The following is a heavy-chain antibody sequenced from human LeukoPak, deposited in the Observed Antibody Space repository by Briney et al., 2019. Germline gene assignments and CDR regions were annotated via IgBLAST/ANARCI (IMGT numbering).Heavy chain of an antibody. Sequence: ASVKVSCKASGYTFTSYGISWVRQAPGQGLEWMGWISGYNGSTKYAQKFQGRVTMTTDTSTSTAYMELRSLRSDDTAVYYCARGGITMIVVLTDDAFDIWGQGTMVTVSS. CDR2: ISGYNGST. CDR1: GYTFTSYG. V-gene: IGHV1-18*01. D-gene: IGHD3-22*01. CDR3: ARGGITMIVVLTDDAFDI. J-gene: IGHJ3*02.